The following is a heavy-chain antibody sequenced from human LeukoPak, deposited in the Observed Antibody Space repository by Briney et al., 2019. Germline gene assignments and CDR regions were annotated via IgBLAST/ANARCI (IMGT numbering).Heavy chain of an antibody. CDR3: ARAEMATTHTIDY. CDR2: IYHSGST. CDR1: GYSISGGYY. V-gene: IGHV4-38-2*02. D-gene: IGHD5-24*01. Sequence: SETLSLTCTVSGYSISGGYYWGWIRQPPGKGLEWIGSIYHSGSTYYNPSLKSRVTISVDTSKNQFSLKLSSVTAADTAVYYCARAEMATTHTIDYWGQGTLVTVSS. J-gene: IGHJ4*02.